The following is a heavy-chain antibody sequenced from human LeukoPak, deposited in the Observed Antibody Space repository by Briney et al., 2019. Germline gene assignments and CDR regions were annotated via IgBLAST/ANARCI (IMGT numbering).Heavy chain of an antibody. CDR3: AREGAGSYGFRYIDV. J-gene: IGHJ6*03. D-gene: IGHD5-18*01. V-gene: IGHV4-59*01. Sequence: SETLSLTCAVSGGSMTNYYWTWIRQPPGEGLEWLAYIYYYGSTNYNPSLESRLTLTVDTSKNQFSLKLSSVTAADTAVYYCAREGAGSYGFRYIDVWGKGTTVTVS. CDR1: GGSMTNYY. CDR2: IYYYGST.